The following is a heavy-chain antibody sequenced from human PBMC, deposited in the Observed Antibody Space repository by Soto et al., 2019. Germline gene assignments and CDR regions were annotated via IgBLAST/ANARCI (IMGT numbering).Heavy chain of an antibody. D-gene: IGHD3-9*01. J-gene: IGHJ4*02. CDR2: IYWDDDK. Sequence: SGPTLVNPTQTLTLTCTFSGFSLSTSGVGVGWIRQPPGKALEWLALIYWDDDKRYSPSLKSRLTITKDTSKNQVVLTMTNMDPVDTATYYCAHRPSLRYFDWLNPGTFDYWGQGTLVTVSS. CDR1: GFSLSTSGVG. CDR3: AHRPSLRYFDWLNPGTFDY. V-gene: IGHV2-5*02.